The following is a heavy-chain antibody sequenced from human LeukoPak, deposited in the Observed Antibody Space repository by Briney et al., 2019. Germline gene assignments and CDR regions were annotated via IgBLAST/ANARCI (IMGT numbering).Heavy chain of an antibody. V-gene: IGHV3-30*03. CDR1: X. J-gene: IGHJ4*02. Sequence: XXXWVRQXXXXGLEWVAVISYDGSNKYYADSVKGRFTISRDNSKNTLYLQMNSLRAEDTAVYYCATNPAPIDYWGQGTLVTVSS. CDR3: ATNPAPIDY. CDR2: ISYDGSNK.